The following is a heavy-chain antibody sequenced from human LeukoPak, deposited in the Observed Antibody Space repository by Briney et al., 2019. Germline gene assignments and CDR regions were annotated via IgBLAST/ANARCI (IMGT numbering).Heavy chain of an antibody. CDR3: AKTVAGYWYFDL. V-gene: IGHV4-59*08. D-gene: IGHD6-19*01. CDR2: IYYSGST. CDR1: GGSISHYF. J-gene: IGHJ2*01. Sequence: PSETLSLTCTVSGGSISHYFWSWIRQPPGKALEWIGYIYYSGSTNYNPSLKSRVTISVDTSRNQFSLKLSSVTAADTAVYYCAKTVAGYWYFDLWGRGTLVTVSS.